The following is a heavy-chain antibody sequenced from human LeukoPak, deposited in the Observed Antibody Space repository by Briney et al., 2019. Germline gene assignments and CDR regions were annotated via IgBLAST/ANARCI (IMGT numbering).Heavy chain of an antibody. Sequence: SETLSLTCTVSGGSISSYYWSWIRQPPRKGLEWIGYIYYSGSTNYNPSLKSRVTISVDTSKNQFSLKLSSVTAADTAVYYCARQVCSTSCYSYYYYYYMDVWGKGTTVTVSS. J-gene: IGHJ6*03. D-gene: IGHD2-2*01. CDR2: IYYSGST. V-gene: IGHV4-59*08. CDR1: GGSISSYY. CDR3: ARQVCSTSCYSYYYYYYMDV.